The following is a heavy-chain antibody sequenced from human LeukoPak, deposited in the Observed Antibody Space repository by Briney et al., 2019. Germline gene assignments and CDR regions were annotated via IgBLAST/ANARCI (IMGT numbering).Heavy chain of an antibody. CDR2: ISSIGST. Sequence: SETLFLTCSVSDDSFSTYYWTWIRHPPGKGLEWIGYISSIGSTNYNPSLKSRVTITVDTSKKQFSLKMTSVTAADTAVYYCGWGPKTVAKGFDLWGQGTMVTVSS. CDR3: GWGPKTVAKGFDL. J-gene: IGHJ3*01. D-gene: IGHD4-17*01. CDR1: DDSFSTYY. V-gene: IGHV4-59*03.